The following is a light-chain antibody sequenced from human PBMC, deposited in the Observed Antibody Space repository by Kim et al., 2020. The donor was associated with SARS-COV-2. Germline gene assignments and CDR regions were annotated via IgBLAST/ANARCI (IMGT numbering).Light chain of an antibody. Sequence: SPGERATLSCRASQSVSSTYVAWYQQKSGQAPRLLIYGTSTRATGTPDRFSGSGSGTDFTLTISRMEPEDFAVYYCQQYGTSPRTFGGGTKVDIK. J-gene: IGKJ4*01. V-gene: IGKV3-20*01. CDR3: QQYGTSPRT. CDR1: QSVSSTY. CDR2: GTS.